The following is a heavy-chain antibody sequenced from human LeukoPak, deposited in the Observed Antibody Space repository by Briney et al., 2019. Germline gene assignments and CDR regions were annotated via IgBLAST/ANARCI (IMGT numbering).Heavy chain of an antibody. Sequence: KPGGSLRLSCAASGFTFSDYYMTSIRQAPGKGLERVSYISSSGITIYYADSVKGRFTISRDNAKKSLYLEMNSLRAEDTAVYYCARDQYGLGYGSLFDYWGQGTLVTVSS. CDR3: ARDQYGLGYGSLFDY. D-gene: IGHD3-10*01. CDR2: ISSSGITI. CDR1: GFTFSDYY. V-gene: IGHV3-11*01. J-gene: IGHJ4*02.